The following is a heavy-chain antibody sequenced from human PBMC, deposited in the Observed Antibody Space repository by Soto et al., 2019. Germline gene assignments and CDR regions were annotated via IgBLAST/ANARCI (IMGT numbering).Heavy chain of an antibody. Sequence: SETLSLTCSVSGGSISSYYWGWIRQPPGKGLEWVGYISYTGSTDYSPSLKSRVTISVDTSKNQFSLKVRSVTAADTAIYFCARHYPIGNNWNYFDDWGRGTRVTVSS. CDR2: ISYTGST. J-gene: IGHJ4*02. D-gene: IGHD1-1*01. CDR3: ARHYPIGNNWNYFDD. CDR1: GGSISSYY. V-gene: IGHV4-59*08.